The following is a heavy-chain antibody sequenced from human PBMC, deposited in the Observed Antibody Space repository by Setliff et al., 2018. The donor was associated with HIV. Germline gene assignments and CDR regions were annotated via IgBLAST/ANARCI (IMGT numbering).Heavy chain of an antibody. CDR1: GYTFTSYG. CDR3: ARDHYDILTGYYRDYYYMDV. J-gene: IGHJ6*03. CDR2: ISAYSGNT. V-gene: IGHV1-18*01. D-gene: IGHD3-9*01. Sequence: VSCKASGYTFTSYGTSWVRQAPGQGLEWMGWISAYSGNTNYAQKFQGRVTMTTDTSTSTAYMELRSLRSDDTAVYYCARDHYDILTGYYRDYYYMDVWGKGTTVTVSS.